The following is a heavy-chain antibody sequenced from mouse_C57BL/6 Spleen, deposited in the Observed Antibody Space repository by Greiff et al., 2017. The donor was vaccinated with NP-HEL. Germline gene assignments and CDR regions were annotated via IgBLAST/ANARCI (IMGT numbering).Heavy chain of an antibody. D-gene: IGHD2-3*01. V-gene: IGHV5-17*01. CDR1: GFTFSDYG. J-gene: IGHJ4*01. Sequence: EVQLQQSGGGLVKPGGSLKLSCAASGFTFSDYGMHWVRQAPEKGLEWVAYISSGSSTIYYADTVKGRFTISRDNAKNTLFLHMTSLRSEDTAMYYCARWLGAMDYWGQGTSVTVSS. CDR3: ARWLGAMDY. CDR2: ISSGSSTI.